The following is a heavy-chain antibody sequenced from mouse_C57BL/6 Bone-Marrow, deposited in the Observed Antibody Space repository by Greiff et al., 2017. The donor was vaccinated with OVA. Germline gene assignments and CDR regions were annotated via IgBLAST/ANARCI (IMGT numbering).Heavy chain of an antibody. D-gene: IGHD2-4*01. CDR1: GYTFTSYG. Sequence: VKLQESGAELARPGASVKLSCKASGYTFTSYGISWVKQRTGQGLEWIGEIYPRSGNTYYNEKFKGKATLTADKSSSTAYMELRSLTSEDSAVYFGARGIYYDYEAYWGQGTLVTVSA. CDR3: ARGIYYDYEAY. CDR2: IYPRSGNT. J-gene: IGHJ3*01. V-gene: IGHV1-81*01.